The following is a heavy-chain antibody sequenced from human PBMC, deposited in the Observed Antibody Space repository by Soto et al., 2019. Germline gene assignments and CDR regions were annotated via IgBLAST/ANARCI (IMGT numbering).Heavy chain of an antibody. V-gene: IGHV1-69*13. CDR2: IVPIVDTS. J-gene: IGHJ4*02. CDR1: GGTFSSYA. CDR3: GKDVATPGYPHT. Sequence: SVKVSCKTSGGTFSSYAISWVRQAPGQGLEWMGGIVPIVDTSTYAQKFQGRVKITADESTSTVDMELSSLRSDDTAVYYCGKDVATPGYPHTGGQGTLFTFSS. D-gene: IGHD5-12*01.